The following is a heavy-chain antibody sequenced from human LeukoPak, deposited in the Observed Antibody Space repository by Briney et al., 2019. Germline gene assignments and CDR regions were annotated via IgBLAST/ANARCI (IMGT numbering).Heavy chain of an antibody. CDR3: ARSTNLDTAVF. Sequence: GGSLRLSCEASGFPFSSYAMTWVRQAPGKGLEWVSVIYSGGRTYYADSVKGRFIISRDNSKNTLYLQMNSLRAEDTAVYYCARSTNLDTAVFWGQGTLVTVSS. D-gene: IGHD5-18*01. CDR2: IYSGGRT. CDR1: GFPFSSYA. V-gene: IGHV3-66*01. J-gene: IGHJ4*02.